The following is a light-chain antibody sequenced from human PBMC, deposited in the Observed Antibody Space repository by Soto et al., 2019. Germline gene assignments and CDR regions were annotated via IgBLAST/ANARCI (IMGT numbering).Light chain of an antibody. J-gene: IGKJ5*01. V-gene: IGKV3D-20*02. CDR3: QQRSNWPIT. Sequence: ESVFTQSPGTLSLSPGERATLSCRASQSVSSSFLAWYQQKPGQAPRLLIYGASSRATGIPDRFSGSGSGTDFTLTISSLEPEDFAVYYCQQRSNWPITFGQGTRLEIK. CDR1: QSVSSSF. CDR2: GAS.